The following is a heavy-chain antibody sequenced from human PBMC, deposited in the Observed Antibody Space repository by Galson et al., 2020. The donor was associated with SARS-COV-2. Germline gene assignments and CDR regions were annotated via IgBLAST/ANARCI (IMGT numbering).Heavy chain of an antibody. V-gene: IGHV4-38-2*02. D-gene: IGHD6-13*01. CDR1: GYSISSGYY. J-gene: IGHJ1*01. Sequence: SESLSLSCTVSGYSISSGYYWGWRRQPPGKGLEWLGSIYHSGSTYYNPSLKSRVTISVDTSKNQFSLKLSSVTAAASAGYYCARGAEGSHRAAPGTYFQQWGQGTLVTVSS. CDR3: ARGAEGSHRAAPGTYFQQ. CDR2: IYHSGST.